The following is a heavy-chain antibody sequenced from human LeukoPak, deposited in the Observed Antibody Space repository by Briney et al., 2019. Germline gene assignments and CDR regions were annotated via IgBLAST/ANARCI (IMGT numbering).Heavy chain of an antibody. Sequence: SVKVSCKASGGTFSSYAISWVRQAPGHGLEWMGGIIPIFGTANYVQKFQGRVTITTDESTSTAYMELSSLRSEDTAVYYCARGRTSSGLYYFYMDVWGKGTTVTVSS. CDR2: IIPIFGTA. J-gene: IGHJ6*03. CDR1: GGTFSSYA. D-gene: IGHD3-10*01. CDR3: ARGRTSSGLYYFYMDV. V-gene: IGHV1-69*05.